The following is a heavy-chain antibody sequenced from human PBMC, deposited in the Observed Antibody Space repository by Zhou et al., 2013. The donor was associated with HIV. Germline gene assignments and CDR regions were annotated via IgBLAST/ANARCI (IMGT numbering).Heavy chain of an antibody. V-gene: IGHV1-2*02. J-gene: IGHJ3*02. D-gene: IGHD2-2*01. CDR2: INPNSGGT. CDR3: ARAIVVVPAAMTGAFDI. CDR1: GYTFTGYY. Sequence: QVQLVQSGAEVKKPGASVKVSCKASGYTFTGYYMHWVRQAPGQGLEWMGWINPNSGGTNYAQKFQGRVTMTRDTSISTAYMELSRLRSDDTAVYYCARAIVVVPAAMTGAFDIWGQGTTVTVSS.